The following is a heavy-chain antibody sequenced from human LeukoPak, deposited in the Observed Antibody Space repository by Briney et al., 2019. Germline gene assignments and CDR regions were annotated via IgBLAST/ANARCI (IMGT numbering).Heavy chain of an antibody. V-gene: IGHV4-39*01. D-gene: IGHD3-10*01. Sequence: TSETLSLTCTVSGGSISSSSYYWGWIRQPPGKGLEWIGSIYYSGSTYYNPSLKSRVTISVDTSKNQFSLKLSSVTAADTAVYYCARALWFGGWFDAFDIWGQGTMVTVSS. CDR2: IYYSGST. CDR3: ARALWFGGWFDAFDI. CDR1: GGSISSSSYY. J-gene: IGHJ3*02.